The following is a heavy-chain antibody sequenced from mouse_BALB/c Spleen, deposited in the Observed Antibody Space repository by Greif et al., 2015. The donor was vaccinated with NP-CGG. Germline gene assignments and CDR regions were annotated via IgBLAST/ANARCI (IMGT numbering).Heavy chain of an antibody. CDR2: INPSTGYT. D-gene: IGHD4-1*01. J-gene: IGHJ2*01. V-gene: IGHV1-7*01. CDR3: ARSGTYYFDY. CDR1: GYTFTSYW. Sequence: QVQLQQSGAELAKPGASVKMSCKASGYTFTSYWMHWVKQRPGQGLEWIGYINPSTGYTEYNQKFKDKATLTADKSSSAAYMQLSSLISEDSAVYYCARSGTYYFDYWGQGTTLTVSS.